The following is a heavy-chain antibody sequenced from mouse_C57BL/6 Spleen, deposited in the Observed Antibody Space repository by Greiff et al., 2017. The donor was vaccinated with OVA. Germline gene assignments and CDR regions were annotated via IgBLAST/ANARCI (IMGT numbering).Heavy chain of an antibody. CDR1: GYTFTDYY. CDR3: ARWYDDGSSYGAMDY. J-gene: IGHJ4*01. V-gene: IGHV1-26*01. CDR2: INPNNGGT. Sequence: EVQLQQSGPELVKPGASVKISCKASGYTFTDYYMNWVKQSHGKSLEWIGDINPNNGGTSYNQKFKGKAPLTVDKSSSTAYMELRSLTSADSAVYYCARWYDDGSSYGAMDYWGQGTSVTVSS. D-gene: IGHD1-1*01.